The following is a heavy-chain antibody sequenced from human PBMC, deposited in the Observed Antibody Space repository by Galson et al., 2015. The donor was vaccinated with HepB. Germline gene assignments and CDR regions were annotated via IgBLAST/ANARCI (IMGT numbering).Heavy chain of an antibody. CDR2: IKSKTDGGTT. CDR1: GFTFSNAW. J-gene: IGHJ6*02. D-gene: IGHD2-2*02. V-gene: IGHV3-15*01. Sequence: SLRLSCAASGFTFSNAWMSWVRQAPGKGLEWVGRIKSKTDGGTTDYAAPVKGRFTISRDDSKNTLYLQTNSLRAEDTAVYYCARDKVADCSSTSCYITHYYYGMDVWGQGTTVTVSS. CDR3: ARDKVADCSSTSCYITHYYYGMDV.